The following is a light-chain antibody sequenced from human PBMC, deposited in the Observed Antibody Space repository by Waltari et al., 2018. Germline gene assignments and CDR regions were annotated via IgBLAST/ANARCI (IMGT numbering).Light chain of an antibody. CDR2: YDS. CDR1: DIGGKS. Sequence: SFVLTQPPSVSVAPGKTARITCGGNDIGGKSENWYQQKPGQAPLLVIYYDSDRPSGIPERFSGSNSGNTATLTISRVEAGDEADYYCQVWDSYGDHLVVFGGGTNLSVV. V-gene: IGLV3-21*01. J-gene: IGLJ2*01. CDR3: QVWDSYGDHLVV.